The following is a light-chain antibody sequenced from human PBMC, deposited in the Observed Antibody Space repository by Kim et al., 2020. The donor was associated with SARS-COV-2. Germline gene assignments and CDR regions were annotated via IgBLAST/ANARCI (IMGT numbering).Light chain of an antibody. CDR3: QQYNNWPPLT. Sequence: EIVMTQSPATLSVSPGERATLSCRASRSVSTNLAWYQQKPGQAPRLLMYGASTRAIGIPARFSGSGSGTEFTLTISSLQSEDFAVYYCQQYNNWPPLTFGGGTKLEI. CDR1: RSVSTN. CDR2: GAS. V-gene: IGKV3-15*01. J-gene: IGKJ4*01.